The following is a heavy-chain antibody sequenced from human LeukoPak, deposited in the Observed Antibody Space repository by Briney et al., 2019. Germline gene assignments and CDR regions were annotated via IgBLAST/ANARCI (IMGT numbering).Heavy chain of an antibody. CDR1: GGSISSGSYY. CDR3: ARHLAAAGTPYFDY. Sequence: SETLSLTCTVSGGSISSGSYYRSWIRQPPGKGLEWIGYIYYSGSTNYNPSLKSRVTISVDTSKNQFSLKLTSVTAADTAVYFCARHLAAAGTPYFDYWGQGTLVTVSS. CDR2: IYYSGST. V-gene: IGHV4-61*01. J-gene: IGHJ4*02. D-gene: IGHD6-13*01.